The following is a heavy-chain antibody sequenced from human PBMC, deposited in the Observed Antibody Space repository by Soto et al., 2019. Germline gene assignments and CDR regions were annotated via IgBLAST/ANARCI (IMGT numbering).Heavy chain of an antibody. V-gene: IGHV4-34*01. Sequence: SETLSLTCAVDGGSFSGYYWSWIRQPPGKGLEWIGEINHSGSTNYNPSLKSRVTMSVDTSKNQFSLKLSSVTAADTAVYYCARDYALRLQGYYFDYWGQGTLVTVSS. CDR3: ARDYALRLQGYYFDY. CDR2: INHSGST. J-gene: IGHJ4*02. CDR1: GGSFSGYY. D-gene: IGHD4-4*01.